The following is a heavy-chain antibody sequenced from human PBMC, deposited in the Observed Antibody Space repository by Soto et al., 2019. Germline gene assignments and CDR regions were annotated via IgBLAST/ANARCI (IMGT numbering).Heavy chain of an antibody. V-gene: IGHV3-23*05. CDR3: AYYVSAADWYYYGIDD. D-gene: IGHD3-10*01. J-gene: IGHJ6*02. Sequence: GSLRLSCSGSGFSLRSYAIDWVRQVPGKGLEWVSIINSSGYGTYYGRSVKGPFTISKDNSQNTLYLQINSLRVEDTTVYYCAYYVSAADWYYYGIDDWGQGTTVTVSS. CDR2: INSSGYGT. CDR1: GFSLRSYA.